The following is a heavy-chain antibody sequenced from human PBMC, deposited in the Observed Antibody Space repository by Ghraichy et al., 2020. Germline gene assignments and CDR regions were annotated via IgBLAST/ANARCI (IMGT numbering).Heavy chain of an antibody. Sequence: SETLSLTCTVSGGSISSYYWSWIRQPAGKGLEWIGRIYTSGSTNYNPSLKSRVTMSVDTSKNQFSLKLSSVTAADTAVYYCAREMPRGSGWYSHYGMDVWGQGTTVTVSS. CDR3: AREMPRGSGWYSHYGMDV. J-gene: IGHJ6*02. V-gene: IGHV4-4*07. CDR1: GGSISSYY. CDR2: IYTSGST. D-gene: IGHD6-19*01.